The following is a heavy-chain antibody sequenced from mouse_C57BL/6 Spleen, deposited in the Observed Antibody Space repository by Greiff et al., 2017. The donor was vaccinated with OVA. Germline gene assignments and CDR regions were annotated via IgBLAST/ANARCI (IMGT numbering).Heavy chain of an antibody. Sequence: EVQLQQSGPELVKPGASVKISCKASGYSFTGYYMNWVKQSPEKSLEWIGEINPSTGGTTYNQKFKAKATLTVDKSSSTAYMQLKSLTSEDSAVYYCARYPYYGRDYWGQGTTLTVSS. CDR2: INPSTGGT. V-gene: IGHV1-42*01. D-gene: IGHD1-1*01. CDR1: GYSFTGYY. J-gene: IGHJ2*01. CDR3: ARYPYYGRDY.